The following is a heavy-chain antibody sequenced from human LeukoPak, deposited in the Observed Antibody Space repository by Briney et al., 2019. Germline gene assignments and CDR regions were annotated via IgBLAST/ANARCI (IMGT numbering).Heavy chain of an antibody. Sequence: PGGSLRLSCAASGFTFSSYAMYWVRQAPGKRLEWVSSITNSGGSTYYVDSVKGRFTISRDNSKNVLYLQMNSLRAEDTAVYYCAPYRLSIIDSWGQGTLVTVSS. CDR1: GFTFSSYA. V-gene: IGHV3-23*01. CDR3: APYRLSIIDS. CDR2: ITNSGGST. D-gene: IGHD5-12*01. J-gene: IGHJ4*02.